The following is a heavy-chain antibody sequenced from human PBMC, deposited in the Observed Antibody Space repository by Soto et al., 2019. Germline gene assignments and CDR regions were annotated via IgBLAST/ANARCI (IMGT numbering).Heavy chain of an antibody. D-gene: IGHD3-10*01. J-gene: IGHJ6*02. Sequence: PSETLSLTCSVSRGSISSGYYSWSWIRQPRGKGMEWVGYIYYRGSAYDNPSLRSRVTISVDTSKNQSSLELSSVTAADTAVYYCARVGRLSGPHGMDVWGQGTTVTVSS. CDR2: IYYRGSA. V-gene: IGHV4-30-4*01. CDR3: ARVGRLSGPHGMDV. CDR1: RGSISSGYYS.